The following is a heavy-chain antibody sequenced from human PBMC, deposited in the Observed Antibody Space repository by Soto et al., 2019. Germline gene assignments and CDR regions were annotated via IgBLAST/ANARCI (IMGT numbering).Heavy chain of an antibody. CDR2: ISAYNGNT. CDR1: GYTFTSYG. Sequence: ASVKVSCKASGYTFTSYGISWVRQAPGQGLEWMGWISAYNGNTNYAQKLQGRVTMTTDTSTSTAYMELRSLRSDDTAVYYCARDGVVPVNYYYYGMDVWGQGTTVTVYS. D-gene: IGHD2-2*01. J-gene: IGHJ6*02. CDR3: ARDGVVPVNYYYYGMDV. V-gene: IGHV1-18*04.